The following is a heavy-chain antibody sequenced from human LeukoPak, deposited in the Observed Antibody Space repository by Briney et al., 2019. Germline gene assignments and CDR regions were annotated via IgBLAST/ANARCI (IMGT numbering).Heavy chain of an antibody. J-gene: IGHJ4*02. D-gene: IGHD3-22*01. V-gene: IGHV3-23*01. Sequence: PGGSLRLSCAASGFTFSSYAMSWVRQAPGKGLEWVSAISGSGGSTYYADSVKGRFTISRDNSKNTLYLQMNSLRAEDTAVYYCAKNYYDSSGYYYGFDYWGQGTLVTVSS. CDR2: ISGSGGST. CDR1: GFTFSSYA. CDR3: AKNYYDSSGYYYGFDY.